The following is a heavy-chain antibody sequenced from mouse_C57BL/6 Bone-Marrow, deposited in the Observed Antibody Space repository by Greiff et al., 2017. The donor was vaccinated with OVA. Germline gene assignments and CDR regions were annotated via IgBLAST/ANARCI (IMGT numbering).Heavy chain of an antibody. Sequence: EVQLQQSGPELVKPGASVKISCKASGYTFTDYYMNWVKQSHGKSLEWIGDINPNNGGTSYNQKFKGKATLTVDKSSSTAYMELRSLTSEDSAVYYCGIYYGYDDYAMDYWGQGTSVTVSS. CDR2: INPNNGGT. CDR3: GIYYGYDDYAMDY. V-gene: IGHV1-26*01. J-gene: IGHJ4*01. D-gene: IGHD2-2*01. CDR1: GYTFTDYY.